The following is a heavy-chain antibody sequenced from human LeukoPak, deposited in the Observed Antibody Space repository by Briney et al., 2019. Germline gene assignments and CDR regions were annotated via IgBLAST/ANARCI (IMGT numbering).Heavy chain of an antibody. CDR2: IYYSGST. CDR3: ARDRSYYNSGSYGGVFDY. CDR1: GASIRSYY. V-gene: IGHV4-59*01. J-gene: IGHJ4*02. D-gene: IGHD3-10*01. Sequence: TSETLSLTCSVSGASIRSYYWSWIRQPPGKGLEWIGYIYYSGSTNYNPSLKSRVTISVDTSKNQFSLKLTSVTAADTAVYYCARDRSYYNSGSYGGVFDYWGQGALVTVSS.